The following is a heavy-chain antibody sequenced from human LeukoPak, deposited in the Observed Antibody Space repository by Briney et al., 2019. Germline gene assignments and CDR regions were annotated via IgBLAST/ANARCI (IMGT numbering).Heavy chain of an antibody. D-gene: IGHD6-13*01. CDR1: GYTFTSYG. CDR3: ARDPHIAAAGYNWFDP. J-gene: IGHJ5*02. CDR2: ISAYNGNT. V-gene: IGHV1-18*04. Sequence: GASVKVSCKASGYTFTSYGISWVRQAPGQGLEWMGWISAYNGNTNYAQKLQGRVTMTTDTSTSTAYMKLRSLRSDDTAVYYCARDPHIAAAGYNWFDPWGRGTLVTVSS.